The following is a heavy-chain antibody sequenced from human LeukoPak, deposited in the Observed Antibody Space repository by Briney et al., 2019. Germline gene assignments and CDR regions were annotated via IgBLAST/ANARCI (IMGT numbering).Heavy chain of an antibody. CDR3: ARGFPMVRGVNAFDI. Sequence: GGSLRLSCAASGFTFSSYGMHWVRQAPGKGLEWVAVIWYDGSNKYYADSVKGRFTISRDNSKNTLYLQMNSLRAEDTAVYYCARGFPMVRGVNAFDIWGQGTMVTVSS. CDR2: IWYDGSNK. CDR1: GFTFSSYG. D-gene: IGHD3-10*01. J-gene: IGHJ3*02. V-gene: IGHV3-33*08.